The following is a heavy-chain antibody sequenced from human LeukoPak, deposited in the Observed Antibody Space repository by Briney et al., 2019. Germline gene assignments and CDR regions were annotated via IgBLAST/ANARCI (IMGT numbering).Heavy chain of an antibody. J-gene: IGHJ4*02. CDR1: GFTFSKYA. Sequence: GGSLILSCAASGFTFSKYAMSWVRQAPGKGLEWVSAISVSGGSTYYADSVKGRFTISRDNSKNTLYLQMNSLRAEDTAVYYCAKVAVGITTYFFSFDSWGQGTLVTVSS. V-gene: IGHV3-23*01. CDR2: ISVSGGST. D-gene: IGHD1-26*01. CDR3: AKVAVGITTYFFSFDS.